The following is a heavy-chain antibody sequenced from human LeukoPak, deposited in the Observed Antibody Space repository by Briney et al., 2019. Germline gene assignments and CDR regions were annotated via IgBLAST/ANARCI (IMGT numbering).Heavy chain of an antibody. D-gene: IGHD3-10*01. J-gene: IGHJ4*02. CDR2: INPNSGGT. CDR1: GYTFTGYY. Sequence: ASVKVSCKATGYTFTGYYMHWVRQAPGQGLEWMGWINPNSGGTNYAQKFQGRVTMTRDTSISTAYMELSRLRSDDTAVYYCARDYYGSGLFDYWGQGTLVTGSS. CDR3: ARDYYGSGLFDY. V-gene: IGHV1-2*02.